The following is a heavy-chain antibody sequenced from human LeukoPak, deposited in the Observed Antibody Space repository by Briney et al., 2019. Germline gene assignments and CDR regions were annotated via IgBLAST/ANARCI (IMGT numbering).Heavy chain of an antibody. CDR3: ARAGGDYVWGSYRLYYFDY. Sequence: GGSLTLSCAASGFTFSNYGMHWVRQAPGKGLEWVAFIRYDGSDKYYADSVKGRFTISRDNSKNTLYLQMNSLRAEDTAVYYCARAGGDYVWGSYRLYYFDYWGQGTLVNVSS. CDR2: IRYDGSDK. V-gene: IGHV3-30*02. CDR1: GFTFSNYG. J-gene: IGHJ4*02. D-gene: IGHD3-16*02.